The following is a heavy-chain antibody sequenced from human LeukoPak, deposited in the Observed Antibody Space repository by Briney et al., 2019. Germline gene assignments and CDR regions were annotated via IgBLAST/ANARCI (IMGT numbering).Heavy chain of an antibody. CDR2: IYYSGST. J-gene: IGHJ4*02. CDR3: ARGNWYYDSSGYYDY. CDR1: SGSISSSNYY. D-gene: IGHD3-22*01. Sequence: SETLSLTCTVSSGSISSSNYYWGWIRQPPGKGLEWIGSIYYSGSTYYNPSLKSRVTISVDTSKNQFSLKLSSVTAADTAVYYCARGNWYYDSSGYYDYWGQGTLVTVSS. V-gene: IGHV4-39*07.